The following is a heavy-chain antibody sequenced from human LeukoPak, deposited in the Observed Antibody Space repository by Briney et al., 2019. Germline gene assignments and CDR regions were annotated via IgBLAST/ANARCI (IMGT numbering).Heavy chain of an antibody. CDR3: ARRPSGGNPGWFDP. V-gene: IGHV4-4*09. J-gene: IGHJ5*02. CDR2: IYNSGTY. CDR1: GGSIISNY. D-gene: IGHD4-23*01. Sequence: PSETLSLTCTVSGGSIISNYWSWIRQPPGKRLEWIVNIYNSGTYTYNPSLKSRLTMSVDSSKNQFSLHLSSVTAADTAVYYCARRPSGGNPGWFDPWGQGTLVTVSS.